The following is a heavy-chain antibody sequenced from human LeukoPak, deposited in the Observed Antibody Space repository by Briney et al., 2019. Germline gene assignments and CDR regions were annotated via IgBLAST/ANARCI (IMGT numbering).Heavy chain of an antibody. CDR3: ARGSDYEDAFDI. J-gene: IGHJ3*02. V-gene: IGHV1-2*02. CDR2: INPNSGGT. Sequence: ASVTVSCKASGYTFTGYYMHWVRQAPGQGLEWMGWINPNSGGTNYAQKFQGRVTMTRDTSISTAYMELSRLRSDDAAVYCCARGSDYEDAFDIWGQGTMVTVSS. CDR1: GYTFTGYY. D-gene: IGHD4-17*01.